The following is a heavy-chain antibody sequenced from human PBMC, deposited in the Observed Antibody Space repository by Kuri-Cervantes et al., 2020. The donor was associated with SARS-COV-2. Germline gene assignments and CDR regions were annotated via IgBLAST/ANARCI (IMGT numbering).Heavy chain of an antibody. Sequence: GSLRLSCAASGFTFSSYAMSWVRQAPGKGLEWIGNIYHSGSTNYNPSLKSRVTVSVDTSKNQFSLKLSSVTAADTAVYYCARGSHQGHIDPWGQGTLVTVSS. CDR1: GFTFSSYA. CDR2: IYHSGST. J-gene: IGHJ5*02. V-gene: IGHV4-34*01. CDR3: ARGSHQGHIDP.